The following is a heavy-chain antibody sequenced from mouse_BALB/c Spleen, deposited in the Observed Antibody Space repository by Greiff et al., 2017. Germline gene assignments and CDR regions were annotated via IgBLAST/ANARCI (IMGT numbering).Heavy chain of an antibody. J-gene: IGHJ4*01. CDR3: ARIYYDSMDY. CDR1: GYSITSDYA. V-gene: IGHV3-2*02. D-gene: IGHD2-4*01. CDR2: ISYSGST. Sequence: EVKLQESGPGLVKPSQSLSLTCTVTGYSITSDYAWNWIRQFPGNKLEWMGYISYSGSTSYNPSLKSRISITRDTSKNQFFLQLNSVTTEDTATYYCARIYYDSMDYWGQGTSVTVSS.